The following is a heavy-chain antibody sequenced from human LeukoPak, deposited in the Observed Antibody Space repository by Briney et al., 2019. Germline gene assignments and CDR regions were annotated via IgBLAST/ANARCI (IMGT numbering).Heavy chain of an antibody. CDR3: ARERVRAFDI. J-gene: IGHJ3*02. D-gene: IGHD3-10*01. V-gene: IGHV3-74*01. Sequence: GGSLRLSCAASGLTFSSYWMHWVRQAPGKGLVWVSRMNSDGSITSYADSVKGRFTISRDNAKNTLYLQMNSLRAEDTAVYYCARERVRAFDIWGQGTMVTVSS. CDR1: GLTFSSYW. CDR2: MNSDGSIT.